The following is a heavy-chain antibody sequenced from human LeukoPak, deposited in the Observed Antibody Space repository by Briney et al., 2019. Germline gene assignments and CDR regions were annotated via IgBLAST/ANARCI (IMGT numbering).Heavy chain of an antibody. Sequence: PGGSLRLSCAASGFTFSSSEMNWVRQAPGKGLEWVSYISSSGGTISYADSVKGRFTISRDNAKNSLYLQMNSLRAEDTAIYYCARSGQHLFDLWGQGTLVTVSS. CDR3: ARSGQHLFDL. D-gene: IGHD1-26*01. V-gene: IGHV3-48*03. CDR1: GFTFSSSE. J-gene: IGHJ5*02. CDR2: ISSSGGTI.